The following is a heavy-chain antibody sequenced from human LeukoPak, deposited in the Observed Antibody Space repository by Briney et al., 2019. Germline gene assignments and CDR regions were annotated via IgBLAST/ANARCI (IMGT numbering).Heavy chain of an antibody. CDR1: GFTFSSYG. V-gene: IGHV3-33*01. CDR3: ATGEQWLLDY. D-gene: IGHD6-19*01. Sequence: GGSLRLSCAASGFTFSSYGMHWVRQAPGKGLEWVAVTWYDGSNKYYADSVKGRFTISRDNSKNTLCLQMNSLRAEDTAVYYCATGEQWLLDYWGQGTLVTVSS. CDR2: TWYDGSNK. J-gene: IGHJ4*02.